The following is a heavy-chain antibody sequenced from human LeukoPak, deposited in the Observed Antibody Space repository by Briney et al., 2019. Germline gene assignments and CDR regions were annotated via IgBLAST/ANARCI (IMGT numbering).Heavy chain of an antibody. CDR1: GYSISSDYY. CDR3: ARGRFSGVCYRCNWFDP. Sequence: SETLSLTCTVSGYSISSDYYWGWIRQPPGKGLELIGSIYHSGSTYYNPSLKSRVTISVDTSKNQFSLKLNSVTAADTAVYYCARGRFSGVCYRCNWFDPWGQGTLVTVSS. D-gene: IGHD2-8*02. V-gene: IGHV4-38-2*02. CDR2: IYHSGST. J-gene: IGHJ5*02.